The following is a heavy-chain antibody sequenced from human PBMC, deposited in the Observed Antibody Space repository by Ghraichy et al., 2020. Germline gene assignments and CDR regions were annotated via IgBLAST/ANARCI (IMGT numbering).Heavy chain of an antibody. CDR2: IYYSGST. CDR3: ARDLPGSYSSSWNGNHDAFDI. CDR1: GGYISRYY. D-gene: IGHD6-13*01. V-gene: IGHV4-59*01. Sequence: SETLSLTCTVSGGYISRYYWSWIRQPPGKGLEWIGYIYYSGSTNYNPSLKSRVTISVDTSKNQFSLKLSSVTAADTAVYYCARDLPGSYSSSWNGNHDAFDIWGQGTMVTVSS. J-gene: IGHJ3*02.